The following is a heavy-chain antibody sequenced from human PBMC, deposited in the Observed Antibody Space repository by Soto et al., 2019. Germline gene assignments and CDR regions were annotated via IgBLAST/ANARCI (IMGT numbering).Heavy chain of an antibody. D-gene: IGHD6-13*01. J-gene: IGHJ6*02. CDR2: IIPIFGTE. Sequence: ALVKVSCQGSGCAFSSYAISWLRQTAGQGFQWTGGIIPIFGTENYAQRLQGRVTITAAKXTSTAYMELNSLRAEDTDVYYCAKDRRYSNTWYGHYYCYGMEVGGQGTTVTVSS. V-gene: IGHV1-69*06. CDR1: GCAFSSYA. CDR3: AKDRRYSNTWYGHYYCYGMEV.